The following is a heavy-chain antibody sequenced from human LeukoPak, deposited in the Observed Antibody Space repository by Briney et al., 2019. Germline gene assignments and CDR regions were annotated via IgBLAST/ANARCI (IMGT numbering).Heavy chain of an antibody. D-gene: IGHD2-15*01. J-gene: IGHJ4*02. CDR1: GYTFTSYD. CDR3: ARVEGYCSGGSCYRRPPGDY. CDR2: MNPNSGNT. V-gene: IGHV1-8*01. Sequence: GASVKVSCKAPGYTFTSYDINWVRQATGQGLEWMGWMNPNSGNTGYAQKSQGRVTMTRNTSISTAYLELSSLRSEDTAVYYCARVEGYCSGGSCYRRPPGDYWGQGTLVTVSS.